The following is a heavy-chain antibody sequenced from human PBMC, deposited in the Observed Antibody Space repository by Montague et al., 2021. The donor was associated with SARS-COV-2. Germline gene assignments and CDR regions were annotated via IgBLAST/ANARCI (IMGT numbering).Heavy chain of an antibody. V-gene: IGHV4-39*07. CDR2: IYYSGST. D-gene: IGHD6-13*01. CDR1: GGSISSSSYY. CDR3: ARVGRQQLVRLSGMDV. J-gene: IGHJ6*02. Sequence: SETLSLTCTVSGGSISSSSYYWGWIRQPPGKGLEWTGSIYYSGSTYYNPSLKSRVTISVGTSKNQFSLKLSSVTAADTAVYYCARVGRQQLVRLSGMDVWGQGTTVTVSS.